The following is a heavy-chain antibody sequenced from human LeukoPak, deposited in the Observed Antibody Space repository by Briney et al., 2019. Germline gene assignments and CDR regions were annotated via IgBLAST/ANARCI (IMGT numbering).Heavy chain of an antibody. Sequence: ASVKVSCKVSGYTLTELSMHWLRQAPGKGLEWMGGFDPEDGETIYAQKFQGRVTMTEDTSTDTAYMELSSLRSEDTAVYYCATTRGGGFRRHDSSGYYNYWGQGTLVTVSS. CDR2: FDPEDGET. D-gene: IGHD3-22*01. V-gene: IGHV1-24*01. J-gene: IGHJ4*02. CDR1: GYTLTELS. CDR3: ATTRGGGFRRHDSSGYYNY.